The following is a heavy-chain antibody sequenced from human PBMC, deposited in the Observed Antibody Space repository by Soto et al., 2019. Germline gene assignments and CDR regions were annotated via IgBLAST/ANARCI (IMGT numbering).Heavy chain of an antibody. CDR1: GFTFSSYS. CDR2: ISSSSSYI. Sequence: GGSLRLSCAASGFTFSSYSMNWVRQAPGKGLDWVSSISSSSSYIYYADSVKGRFTISRDNAKNSLYLQMNSLRSDDTATYYCARDWGPPLRFRLGPDGKDVWGQGTTVTVSS. CDR3: ARDWGPPLRFRLGPDGKDV. V-gene: IGHV3-21*04. J-gene: IGHJ6*02. D-gene: IGHD3-10*01.